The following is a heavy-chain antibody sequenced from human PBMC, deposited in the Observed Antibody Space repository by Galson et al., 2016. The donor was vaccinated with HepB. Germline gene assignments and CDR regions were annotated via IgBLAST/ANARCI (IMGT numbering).Heavy chain of an antibody. V-gene: IGHV3-30*04. CDR3: ARAGGVRGVIENYYYYGMDV. CDR2: ISYDGTNK. J-gene: IGHJ6*02. CDR1: GFTFSSYA. D-gene: IGHD3-10*01. Sequence: SLRLSCAASGFTFSSYALHWVRQAPGKGLEWVAVISYDGTNKYYADSVKGRFTISRDNSKNTLYLQMNSLTAEDTAVYYCARAGGVRGVIENYYYYGMDVWGQGTTVTVSS.